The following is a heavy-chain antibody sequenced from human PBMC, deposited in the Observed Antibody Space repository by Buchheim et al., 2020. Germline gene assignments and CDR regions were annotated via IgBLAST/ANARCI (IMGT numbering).Heavy chain of an antibody. CDR1: GGTFSTYV. J-gene: IGHJ6*02. V-gene: IGHV1-69*06. Sequence: QVQLVQSGTEVKKPGSSVKVSCKASGGTFSTYVISWVRQAPGQGLEWMGGIIPIFDTTNYAQKFQGRVTITADRSTSTAYMELSSLRSEDTAVYYCARAYYYDSSGYYYESYYYGTDVWGQGTT. CDR2: IIPIFDTT. CDR3: ARAYYYDSSGYYYESYYYGTDV. D-gene: IGHD3-22*01.